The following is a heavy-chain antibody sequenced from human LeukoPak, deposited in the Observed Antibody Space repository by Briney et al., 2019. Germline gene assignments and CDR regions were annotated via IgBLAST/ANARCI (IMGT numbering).Heavy chain of an antibody. CDR2: IYSGGST. CDR1: GFTVSSNY. J-gene: IGHJ4*02. Sequence: GGSLRLSCAASGFTVSSNYMSWVRQAPGKGLEWVSVIYSGGSTYYADSVKGRFTFSRDNSKNTLYLQMNSLRAEDTAVYYCARVDYGDYGFDYWGQGTLVTVSS. V-gene: IGHV3-66*01. D-gene: IGHD4-17*01. CDR3: ARVDYGDYGFDY.